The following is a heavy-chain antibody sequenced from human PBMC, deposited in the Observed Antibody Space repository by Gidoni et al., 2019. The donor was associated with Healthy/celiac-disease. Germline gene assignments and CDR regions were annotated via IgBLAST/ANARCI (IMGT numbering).Heavy chain of an antibody. CDR3: AKDREYSYGYFDY. CDR2: SRGSGGRT. D-gene: IGHD5-18*01. V-gene: IGHV3-23*01. CDR1: GITFSSYA. J-gene: IGHJ4*02. Sequence: EVQLLEYGGGLVQPGGSLTLSCAASGITFSSYAMSWVRQAPGKGLWWVSDSRGSGGRTYYADSVKGRLTISRDNSKNTLYLQMNSLRAEDTAVYYCAKDREYSYGYFDYWGQGTLVTVSS.